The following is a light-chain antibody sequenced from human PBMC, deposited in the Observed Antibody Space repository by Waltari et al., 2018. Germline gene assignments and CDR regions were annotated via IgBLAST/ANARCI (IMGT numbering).Light chain of an antibody. CDR3: SSYTSSNTWV. CDR2: DVS. Sequence: QSALTQPAPVSGSPGQPITIPCTGPSSDVGGYNFVSWYQQLPGKAPKLMIYDVSERPSGVSNHFSGSKSGNTASLTISGLQAEDEADYYCSSYTSSNTWVFGGGTKLTVL. CDR1: SSDVGGYNF. J-gene: IGLJ3*02. V-gene: IGLV2-14*01.